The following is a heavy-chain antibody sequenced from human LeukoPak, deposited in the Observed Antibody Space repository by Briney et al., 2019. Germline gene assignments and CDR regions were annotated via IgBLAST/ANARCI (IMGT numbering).Heavy chain of an antibody. J-gene: IGHJ4*02. CDR2: ISSSSRTI. CDR3: AKGGKWDVTPFDY. Sequence: GGSLRLSCAASGFTFSSYSMNWVRQAPGKGLEWISYISSSSRTIFYADSVKGRFTVSRDNVKNFLYLQMHSLRDEDTAVYYCAKGGKWDVTPFDYWGQGTLVPVSS. CDR1: GFTFSSYS. V-gene: IGHV3-48*02. D-gene: IGHD1-26*01.